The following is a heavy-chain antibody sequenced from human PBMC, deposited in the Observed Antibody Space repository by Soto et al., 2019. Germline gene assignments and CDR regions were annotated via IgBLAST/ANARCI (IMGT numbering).Heavy chain of an antibody. Sequence: PSETHSHTCTFSGGYIRSGDYYWSWIRKPPGKGLEWIGYIYYSGSTNYNPSLKSRVTISVDTSKNQFSLKLSSVTAADTAVYYCARDSVSHDFTYYYYGMDVWGQGTTVTVSS. J-gene: IGHJ6*02. CDR3: ARDSVSHDFTYYYYGMDV. CDR2: IYYSGST. CDR1: GGYIRSGDYY. D-gene: IGHD3-3*01. V-gene: IGHV4-61*08.